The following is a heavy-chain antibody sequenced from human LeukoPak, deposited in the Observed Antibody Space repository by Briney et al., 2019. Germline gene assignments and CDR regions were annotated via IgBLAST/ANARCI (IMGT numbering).Heavy chain of an antibody. V-gene: IGHV4-59*01. D-gene: IGHD6-13*01. Sequence: SETLSLTCTVSGGSISSYYWSWIRQPPGKGLEWIGYIYYSGSTNYNPSHKSRVTISVDTSKNQFSLKLSSVTAADTAVYYCASTTGIAAAGYWGQGTLVTVSS. J-gene: IGHJ4*02. CDR2: IYYSGST. CDR3: ASTTGIAAAGY. CDR1: GGSISSYY.